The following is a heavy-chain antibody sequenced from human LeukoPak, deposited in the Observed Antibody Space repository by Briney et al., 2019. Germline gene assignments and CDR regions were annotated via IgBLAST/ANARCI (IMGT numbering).Heavy chain of an antibody. D-gene: IGHD3-22*01. Sequence: SETLSLTCTVSGGSISSSDYYWSWIRQPPGKGLEWIGYMYYSGSTYYNPSLKSRVTISVDTSRNQFSLKLSSVTAADTAVYCCARPYYYDSRIDPWGQGTLVTVSS. CDR1: GGSISSSDYY. V-gene: IGHV4-30-4*01. CDR3: ARPYYYDSRIDP. CDR2: MYYSGST. J-gene: IGHJ5*02.